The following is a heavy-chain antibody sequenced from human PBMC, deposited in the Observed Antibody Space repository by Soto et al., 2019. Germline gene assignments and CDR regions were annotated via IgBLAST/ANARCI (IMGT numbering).Heavy chain of an antibody. Sequence: EVQLVESGGDLVQPGGSLRLSCAAAGFTFSSYDMNWVRQAPGKGLEWVSYISSSGSPIHYADSVKGRFTMSRDAAKNSLYLQMNSLRDEDTAVYYCAKGPPPHCSITTCPRSGMDVWGQGTTVPVSS. V-gene: IGHV3-48*02. CDR3: AKGPPPHCSITTCPRSGMDV. CDR1: GFTFSSYD. CDR2: ISSSGSPI. D-gene: IGHD2-2*01. J-gene: IGHJ6*02.